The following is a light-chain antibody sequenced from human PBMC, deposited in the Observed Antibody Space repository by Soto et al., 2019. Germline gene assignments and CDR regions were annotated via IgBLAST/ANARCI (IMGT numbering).Light chain of an antibody. Sequence: EIVLTQSPGTLSLSPGERATLSCRASQSVSSSYLAWYQQKPGQAPRLLIYDASSRATGIPARFSGSGSGTDVTLTISRLEPEDFAVYYCQQYGSSSYTFGQGTKLEIK. CDR2: DAS. V-gene: IGKV3-20*01. CDR1: QSVSSSY. CDR3: QQYGSSSYT. J-gene: IGKJ2*01.